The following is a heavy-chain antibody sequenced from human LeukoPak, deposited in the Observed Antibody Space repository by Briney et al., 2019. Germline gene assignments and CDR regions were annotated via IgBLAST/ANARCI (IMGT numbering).Heavy chain of an antibody. Sequence: GGSLRLSCEASGFTFSSYAIRWVRQAPGTGLEWVSSIPGSGGATYYADSVRGGFSISRDSSKNTVYLQMNSLRDEDTAVYYCARARPWDSSRSYYFGMDVWGHGTTVTVSS. CDR2: IPGSGGAT. J-gene: IGHJ6*02. CDR3: ARARPWDSSRSYYFGMDV. D-gene: IGHD3-22*01. CDR1: GFTFSSYA. V-gene: IGHV3-23*01.